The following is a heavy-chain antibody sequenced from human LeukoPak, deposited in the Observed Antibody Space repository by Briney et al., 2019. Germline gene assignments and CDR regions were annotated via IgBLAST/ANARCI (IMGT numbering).Heavy chain of an antibody. CDR1: GGSISSYY. D-gene: IGHD6-13*01. Sequence: TSETLSLTCTVSGGSISSYYWSWIRQPAGKGLEWIGRIYTSGSTNYNPSLKSRVTMSVDTSKNQFSLKLSSVTAADTAVYYCARDRYYLVGSSWYGYYYYMDVWGKGTTVTISS. J-gene: IGHJ6*03. CDR3: ARDRYYLVGSSWYGYYYYMDV. V-gene: IGHV4-4*07. CDR2: IYTSGST.